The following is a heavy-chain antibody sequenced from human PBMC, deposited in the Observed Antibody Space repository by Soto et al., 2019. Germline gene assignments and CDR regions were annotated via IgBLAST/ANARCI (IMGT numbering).Heavy chain of an antibody. J-gene: IGHJ5*02. D-gene: IGHD3-10*01. V-gene: IGHV1-18*01. CDR1: GYSFTVYG. CDR2: MSTYTGDT. Sequence: QVRLVQSGAEVKRPGASVKVSCKTYGYSFTVYGISWVRQAPGQGLEWMGWMSTYTGDTNYARKFRGRVTMTTDISASTASMELRSLTSDDTAVYYCARDPGGATGFYPWGQGTPVIVST. CDR3: ARDPGGATGFYP.